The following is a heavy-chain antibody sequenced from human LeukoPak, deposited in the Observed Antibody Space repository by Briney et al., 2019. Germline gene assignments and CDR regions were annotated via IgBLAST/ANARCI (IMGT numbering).Heavy chain of an antibody. CDR2: IYPGDSDT. J-gene: IGHJ4*02. CDR3: ARHNREYASDSPLDY. D-gene: IGHD1-14*01. Sequence: GESLKISCKGSGYTFTTYWIAWVRPMPGKGLEWMGIIYPGDSDTRYSPSFQGQVTISADKSISSAYLQWSSLKASDTAMYFCARHNREYASDSPLDYWGQGTLVTVSS. V-gene: IGHV5-51*01. CDR1: GYTFTTYW.